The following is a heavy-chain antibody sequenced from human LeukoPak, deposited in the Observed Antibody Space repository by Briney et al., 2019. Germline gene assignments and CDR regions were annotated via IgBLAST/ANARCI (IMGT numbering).Heavy chain of an antibody. CDR3: ARDGSSWPYYYYYMDV. V-gene: IGHV1-24*01. CDR1: GYTLTELS. D-gene: IGHD6-13*01. CDR2: FDPEDGET. J-gene: IGHJ6*03. Sequence: GASVKVSCKVSGYTLTELSMHWVRQAPGKGLEWMGGFDPEDGETIYAQKFQGRVTMTEDTSTDTAYMELSSLRSEDTAVYYCARDGSSWPYYYYYMDVWGKGTTVTVSS.